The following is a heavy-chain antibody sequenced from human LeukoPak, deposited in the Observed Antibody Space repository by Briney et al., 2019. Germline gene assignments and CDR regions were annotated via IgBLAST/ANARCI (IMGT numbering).Heavy chain of an antibody. CDR2: TSGSGGST. J-gene: IGHJ4*02. D-gene: IGHD2-15*01. Sequence: GGSLRLSCAASGFTFSSYAMSWVRQAPGKGLEWVSATSGSGGSTYYADSVKGRFTISRDNSKNTLYLQMNSLRAEDTAVYYCAKDRRDCSGGSCYVGEVYFDYWGQGTLVTVSS. CDR3: AKDRRDCSGGSCYVGEVYFDY. CDR1: GFTFSSYA. V-gene: IGHV3-23*01.